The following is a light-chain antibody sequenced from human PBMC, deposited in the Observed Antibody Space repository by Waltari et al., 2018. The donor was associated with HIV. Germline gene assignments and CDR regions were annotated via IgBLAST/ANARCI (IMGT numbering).Light chain of an antibody. V-gene: IGLV1-47*01. J-gene: IGLJ2*01. CDR3: AAWDDSLSAWL. CDR2: HTN. Sequence: QSVLTQPPSASGTPGQRVTISCSGSSSNIVTNYVSWYKQFPGPAPELDVYHTNQRPLGVPDRFSGSKSGTSASLAISGLRSEDEADYYCAAWDDSLSAWLFGGGTRLNVL. CDR1: SSNIVTNY.